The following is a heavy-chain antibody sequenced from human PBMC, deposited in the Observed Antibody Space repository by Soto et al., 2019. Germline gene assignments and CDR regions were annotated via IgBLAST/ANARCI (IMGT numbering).Heavy chain of an antibody. CDR3: AREIFSLGELPQEIDY. CDR2: ISSSSSTI. J-gene: IGHJ4*02. D-gene: IGHD3-16*01. V-gene: IGHV3-48*02. Sequence: GGSLRLSCAASGFTFSSYSMNWVRQAPGKGLEWVSYISSSSSTIYYADSVKGRFTISRDNAKNSLYLQMNSLRDEDTAVYYCAREIFSLGELPQEIDYWGQGTLVTVSS. CDR1: GFTFSSYS.